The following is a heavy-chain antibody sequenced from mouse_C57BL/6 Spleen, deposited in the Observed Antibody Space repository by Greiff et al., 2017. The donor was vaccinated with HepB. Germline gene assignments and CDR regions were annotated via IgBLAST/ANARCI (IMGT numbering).Heavy chain of an antibody. CDR1: GFTFSSYA. CDR3: ARGWYYFDY. Sequence: EVKLMESGGGLVKPGGSLKLSCAASGFTFSSYAMSWVRQTPEKRLEWVATISDGGSYTYYPDNVKGRFTISRDKAKNNLYLQMSHLKSEDTAMYYCARGWYYFDYWGQGTTLTVSS. CDR2: ISDGGSYT. J-gene: IGHJ2*01. D-gene: IGHD1-1*02. V-gene: IGHV5-4*03.